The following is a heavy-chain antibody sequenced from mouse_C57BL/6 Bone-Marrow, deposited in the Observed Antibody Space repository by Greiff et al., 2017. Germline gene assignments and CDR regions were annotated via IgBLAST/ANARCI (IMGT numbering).Heavy chain of an antibody. D-gene: IGHD4-1*01. V-gene: IGHV10-1*01. CDR3: VKSGRGYAMDY. Sequence: EVHLVESGGGLVQPKGSLKLSCAASGFSFNTYAMNWVRQAPGKGLEWVARIRSKSNNYATYYADSVKDRFTISRDDSESMLYLQMNNLKTEDTAMYYCVKSGRGYAMDYWGQGTSVTVSS. CDR1: GFSFNTYA. J-gene: IGHJ4*01. CDR2: IRSKSNNYAT.